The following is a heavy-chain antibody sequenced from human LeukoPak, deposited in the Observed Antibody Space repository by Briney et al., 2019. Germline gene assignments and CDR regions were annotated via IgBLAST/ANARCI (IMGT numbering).Heavy chain of an antibody. J-gene: IGHJ4*02. V-gene: IGHV4-59*01. CDR2: IYYSGTT. D-gene: IGHD4-17*01. CDR1: GGSINNYY. CDR3: ARDSTPYGHSGY. Sequence: SETLSLTCTVSGGSINNYYWSWIRQPPGKGLEWIGYIYYSGTTNFNPSLKSRVTISVDTSKNQFSLRLSSVTAADTAVYYCARDSTPYGHSGYWGQGTLVTISP.